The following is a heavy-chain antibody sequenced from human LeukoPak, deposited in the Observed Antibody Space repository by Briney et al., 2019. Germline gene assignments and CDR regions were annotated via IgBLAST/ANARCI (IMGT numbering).Heavy chain of an antibody. Sequence: SETLSLTCTVSGGSISSYYWSWIRQPPGKGLEWIGYIYYSGSTNYNPSLKSRATVSVDTSKNQFSLKLSSVTAADTAVYYCARSRDYDFWSGYYTGIGAFDIWGQGTMVTVSS. CDR1: GGSISSYY. V-gene: IGHV4-59*01. CDR2: IYYSGST. D-gene: IGHD3-3*01. CDR3: ARSRDYDFWSGYYTGIGAFDI. J-gene: IGHJ3*02.